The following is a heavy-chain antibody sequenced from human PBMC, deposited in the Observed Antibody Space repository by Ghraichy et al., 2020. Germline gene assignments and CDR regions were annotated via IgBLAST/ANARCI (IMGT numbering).Heavy chain of an antibody. CDR2: ISSSGAYI. Sequence: GGSLRLSCAPSGFTFSTYSINWVRQAPGKGLEWVSSISSSGAYIYYADSVKGRFTISRDNAKNSLYLQMNSLRAEDTALYYCARSLLWFGESFDFNLDYWGQGTLVTVSS. V-gene: IGHV3-21*01. J-gene: IGHJ4*02. CDR3: ARSLLWFGESFDFNLDY. CDR1: GFTFSTYS. D-gene: IGHD3-10*01.